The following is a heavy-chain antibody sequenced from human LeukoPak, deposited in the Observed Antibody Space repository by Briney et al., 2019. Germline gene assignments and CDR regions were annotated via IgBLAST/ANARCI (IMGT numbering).Heavy chain of an antibody. D-gene: IGHD3-10*01. Sequence: PSETLSLTCTVSGGSISSYYWSWVRQAPGKGLEWVSVIYSGGSTYYADSVKGRFTISRDNSKNTLYLQMNSLRVEDTAIYYCAKVANYYYGSESYYFFEHWGQGTPVTASS. CDR2: IYSGGST. V-gene: IGHV3-53*01. J-gene: IGHJ4*02. CDR3: AKVANYYYGSESYYFFEH. CDR1: GGSISSYY.